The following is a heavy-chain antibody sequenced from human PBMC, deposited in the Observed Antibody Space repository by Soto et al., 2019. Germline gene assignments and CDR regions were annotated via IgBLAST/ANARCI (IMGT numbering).Heavy chain of an antibody. D-gene: IGHD3-9*01. Sequence: WETLSLTCTVSGGSTSSTTYHWGWIRQPPGKGKEWIGSIYHTGSTYYNPSLESRVTISVDTSKNQFYMKLSSVTAADTAMYYCARNRYDILTGIEYWGQGTLVTVSS. CDR1: GGSTSSTTYH. V-gene: IGHV4-39*01. CDR3: ARNRYDILTGIEY. CDR2: IYHTGST. J-gene: IGHJ4*02.